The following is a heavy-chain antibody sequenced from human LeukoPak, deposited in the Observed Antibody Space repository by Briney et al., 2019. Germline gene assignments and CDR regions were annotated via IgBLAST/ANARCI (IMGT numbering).Heavy chain of an antibody. CDR1: GFTFRIYA. D-gene: IGHD3-22*01. Sequence: PGGSLRLSCAASGFTFRIYAIHWVRRAPGMGLEWVALISNDVSNNYYADSVKGLFTISRDNSRNTLYLQMNSLRVEDTAVYYCARRSGYQTYYFDYWGQGTLVTVSS. CDR3: ARRSGYQTYYFDY. J-gene: IGHJ4*02. V-gene: IGHV3-30*04. CDR2: ISNDVSNN.